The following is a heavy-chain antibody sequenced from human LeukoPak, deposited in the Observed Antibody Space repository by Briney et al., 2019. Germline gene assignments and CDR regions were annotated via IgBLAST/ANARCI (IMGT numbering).Heavy chain of an antibody. V-gene: IGHV3-33*01. Sequence: GRSLRLSCAASGFTFSSYGMHWVRQAPGKGLEWVAVIWYDGSNKYYADSVKGRFTISRDNSKNTRYLQMNSLRAEDRAVYYCAREGAPRSLVAAIPFDSWGQRTLVTASS. CDR1: GFTFSSYG. J-gene: IGHJ4*02. D-gene: IGHD1-26*01. CDR3: AREGAPRSLVAAIPFDS. CDR2: IWYDGSNK.